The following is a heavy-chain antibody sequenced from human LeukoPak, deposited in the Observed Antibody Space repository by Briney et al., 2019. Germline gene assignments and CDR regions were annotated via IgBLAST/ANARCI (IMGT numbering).Heavy chain of an antibody. J-gene: IGHJ4*02. CDR3: ARHFPVRHYFDY. V-gene: IGHV4-39*01. CDR1: GGSISSSSYY. Sequence: SETLSLTCTVSGGSISSSSYYWGWIRQPPGKGLEWIGSIYYSGSTYYNPSLKSRVTISVDTSKNQFSLKLSSVTAADTAVYYCARHFPVRHYFDYWGQGTLVTVSS. CDR2: IYYSGST.